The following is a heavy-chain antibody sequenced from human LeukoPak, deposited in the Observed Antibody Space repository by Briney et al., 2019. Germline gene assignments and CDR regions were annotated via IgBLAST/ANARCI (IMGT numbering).Heavy chain of an antibody. CDR3: ARHLGGGPAATPFDY. Sequence: GESLKISCKGFGYSFTGYWIGWVRQMPGKGLEWMGIIYPGDSDTRYSLSFQGQVTISADKSISTAYLQWSSLKASDTAMYFCARHLGGGPAATPFDYWGQGTLVTVSS. D-gene: IGHD2-2*01. J-gene: IGHJ4*02. V-gene: IGHV5-51*01. CDR1: GYSFTGYW. CDR2: IYPGDSDT.